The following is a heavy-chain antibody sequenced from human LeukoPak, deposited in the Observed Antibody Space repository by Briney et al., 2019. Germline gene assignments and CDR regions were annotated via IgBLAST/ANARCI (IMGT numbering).Heavy chain of an antibody. D-gene: IGHD6-19*01. Sequence: GSLRLSCAASGFTFSSYAMSWVRQASGKGLEWVSAISGSGGSTYYADSVKGRFTISRDNSKNTLHLQMNSLRAEDTAVYYCAKGSGWYYYFDYWGQGTLVTVSS. V-gene: IGHV3-23*01. CDR3: AKGSGWYYYFDY. CDR2: ISGSGGST. J-gene: IGHJ4*02. CDR1: GFTFSSYA.